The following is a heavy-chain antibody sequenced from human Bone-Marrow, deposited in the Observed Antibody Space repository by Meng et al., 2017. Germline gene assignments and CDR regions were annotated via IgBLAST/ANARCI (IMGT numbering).Heavy chain of an antibody. CDR2: INTEGSGT. D-gene: IGHD7-27*01. CDR1: GFTFSSYW. V-gene: IGHV3-74*01. Sequence: GESLKISCAASGFTFSSYWMNWVRQAPGEGLVSVSRINTEGSGTVYADSVKGRFTISRDNAKNTLYLQMNSLRAEDTAVYYCVRENWGTFDWGQGTLVTVSS. CDR3: VRENWGTFD. J-gene: IGHJ4*02.